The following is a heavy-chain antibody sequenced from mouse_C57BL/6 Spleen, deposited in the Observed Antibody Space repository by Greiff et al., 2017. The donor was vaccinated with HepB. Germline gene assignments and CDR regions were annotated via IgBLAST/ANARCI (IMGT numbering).Heavy chain of an antibody. J-gene: IGHJ4*01. V-gene: IGHV1-55*01. CDR1: GYTFTSYW. D-gene: IGHD2-2*01. CDR2: IYPGSGST. Sequence: QVHVKQPGAELVKPGASVKMSCKASGYTFTSYWITWVKQRPGQGLEWIGDIYPGSGSTNYNEKFKSKATLTVDTSSSTAYMQLSSLTSEDSAVYYCARRGGLGAMDYWGQGTSVTVSS. CDR3: ARRGGLGAMDY.